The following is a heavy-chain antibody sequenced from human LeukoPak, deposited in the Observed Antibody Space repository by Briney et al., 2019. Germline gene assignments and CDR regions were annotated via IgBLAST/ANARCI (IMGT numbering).Heavy chain of an antibody. D-gene: IGHD2-15*01. J-gene: IGHJ4*02. Sequence: ASVKVSCKTSGYTFTTYGISWLRQAPGQGLEWMGWISAHKGETEHAQKFQGRVTMTREISTSTAYMELQSLTSDDTAVYYCARADIIVVAGSTPVGSGFEYWGQGALITVS. CDR2: ISAHKGET. CDR3: ARADIIVVAGSTPVGSGFEY. V-gene: IGHV1-18*01. CDR1: GYTFTTYG.